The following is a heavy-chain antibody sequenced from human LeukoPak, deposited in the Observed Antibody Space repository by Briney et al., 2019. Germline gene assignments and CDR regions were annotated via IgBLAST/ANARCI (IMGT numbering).Heavy chain of an antibody. CDR1: GGSISSGSYY. V-gene: IGHV4-61*02. J-gene: IGHJ6*03. Sequence: PSETLSPTCTVSGGSISSGSYYWSWIRQPAGKGLEWIGRIYTSGSTNYNPSLKSRVTISVDTSKNQFSLKLSSVTAADTAVYYCARAGDYVYYYMDVWGKGTTVTISS. CDR2: IYTSGST. CDR3: ARAGDYVYYYMDV.